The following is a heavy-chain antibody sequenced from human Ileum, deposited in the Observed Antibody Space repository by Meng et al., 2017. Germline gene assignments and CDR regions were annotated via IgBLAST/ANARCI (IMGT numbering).Heavy chain of an antibody. Sequence: QVQLVESGGGVVQPGGSLRLYCAASGFTFNTFGLHWVRQAPGKGLEWVSIITSDGSHKFYGDSVKGRFTISRDNSKNMLYLQMNSLRPEDTAVYYCAQKGDFDNWGQGTLVTVSS. V-gene: IGHV3-30*03. CDR1: GFTFNTFG. CDR2: ITSDGSHK. CDR3: AQKGDFDN. J-gene: IGHJ4*02.